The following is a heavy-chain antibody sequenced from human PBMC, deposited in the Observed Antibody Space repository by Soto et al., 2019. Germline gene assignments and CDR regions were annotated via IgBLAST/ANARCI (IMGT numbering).Heavy chain of an antibody. CDR3: GRDRIAAGTVDS. J-gene: IGHJ4*02. CDR1: GGAISIFY. D-gene: IGHD6-13*01. CDR2: ISHSGST. Sequence: KPSETLSLTCTVSGGAISIFYWTWIRQPPGKGLEWIGYISHSGSTNYNPALKSRVTISLDTSKNQLSLRLNSVTAADTAVYYCGRDRIAAGTVDSWGQGTLVTVSS. V-gene: IGHV4-59*01.